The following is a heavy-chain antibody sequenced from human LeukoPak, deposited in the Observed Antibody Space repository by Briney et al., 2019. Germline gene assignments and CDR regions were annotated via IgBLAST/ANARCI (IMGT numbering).Heavy chain of an antibody. CDR3: ARDSSGWGFDY. D-gene: IGHD6-19*01. J-gene: IGHJ4*02. CDR2: ISSSSSYI. CDR1: GFTFSDHY. Sequence: GGSLRLSCAASGFTFSDHYMDWVRQAPGKGLEWVSSISSSSSYIYYADSVKGRFTISRDNAKNSLYLQMNSLRAEDTAVYYCARDSSGWGFDYWGQGTLVTVSS. V-gene: IGHV3-21*01.